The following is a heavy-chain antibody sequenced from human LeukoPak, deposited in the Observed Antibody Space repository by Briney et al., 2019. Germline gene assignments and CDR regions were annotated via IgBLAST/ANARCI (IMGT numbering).Heavy chain of an antibody. CDR3: ARDSTVFDAFDI. Sequence: GGSLRLSCAASGFTFRNYAMHWGRQAPGKGLEYVSGISKNGGTTSYGNSVKGRFTISRDTSKNTLYLQMGSLRAEDMAIYYCARDSTVFDAFDIWGQGTMVTVS. D-gene: IGHD4-17*01. CDR2: ISKNGGTT. J-gene: IGHJ3*02. CDR1: GFTFRNYA. V-gene: IGHV3-64*01.